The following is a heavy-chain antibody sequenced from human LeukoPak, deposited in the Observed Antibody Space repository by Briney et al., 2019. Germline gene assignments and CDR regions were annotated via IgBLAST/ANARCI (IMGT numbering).Heavy chain of an antibody. D-gene: IGHD1-26*01. V-gene: IGHV3-74*01. CDR1: GFTFSSYW. CDR3: AKDVGKWESLHFFDY. CDR2: IASDGSST. Sequence: GGSLRLSCAASGFTFSSYWMNWVRQAPGKGLVWVSRIASDGSSTTYADSVKGRFTISRDDSRNTLYLQMNSLRGDDTAVYYCAKDVGKWESLHFFDYWGQGTLVTVSS. J-gene: IGHJ4*02.